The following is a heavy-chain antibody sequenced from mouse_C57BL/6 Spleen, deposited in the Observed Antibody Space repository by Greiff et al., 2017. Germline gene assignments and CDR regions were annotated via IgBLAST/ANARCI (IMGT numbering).Heavy chain of an antibody. CDR1: GFTFTSYW. J-gene: IGHJ2*01. CDR2: IHPNSGST. CDR3: AREGGYDYDEDY. V-gene: IGHV1-64*01. D-gene: IGHD2-4*01. Sequence: VKLLQPGAELVKPGASVKLSCKASGFTFTSYWMHWVKQRPGQGLEWIGMIHPNSGSTNYNEKFKSKATLTVDKSSSTAYMQRSSLTSEDSAVYYCAREGGYDYDEDYWGQGTTLTVSS.